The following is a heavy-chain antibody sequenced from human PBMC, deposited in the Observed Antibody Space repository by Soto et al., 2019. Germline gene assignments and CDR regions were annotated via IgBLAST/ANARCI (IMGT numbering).Heavy chain of an antibody. CDR2: ISGSGGST. D-gene: IGHD3-10*01. Sequence: GESLKLSCAASGFTFSSYAMSWVRQAPGKGLEWVSAISGSGGSTYYADSVKGRFTISRDNSKNTLYLQMNSLRAEDTAVYYCAKGLWFGELYYFDYWGQGTLVTVSS. CDR3: AKGLWFGELYYFDY. CDR1: GFTFSSYA. V-gene: IGHV3-23*01. J-gene: IGHJ4*02.